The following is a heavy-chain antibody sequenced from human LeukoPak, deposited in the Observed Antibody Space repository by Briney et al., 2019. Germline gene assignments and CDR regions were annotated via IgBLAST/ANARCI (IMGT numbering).Heavy chain of an antibody. J-gene: IGHJ4*02. V-gene: IGHV6-1*01. Sequence: SQTLSLTCGISGDSVSSNGYAWHWIRQSPSRGLEWLGRTYYNSIWYRDFALSVKSRIIINPDTSKNQVSLQLNSVTPEDTAVYYCAVNYYGISGYYSVFDYWGQGILVTVSS. CDR1: GDSVSSNGYA. D-gene: IGHD3-10*01. CDR2: TYYNSIWYR. CDR3: AVNYYGISGYYSVFDY.